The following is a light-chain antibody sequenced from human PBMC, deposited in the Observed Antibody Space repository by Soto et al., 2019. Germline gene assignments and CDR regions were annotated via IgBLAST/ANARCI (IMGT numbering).Light chain of an antibody. CDR2: RSN. CDR1: SSSIGSNS. CDR3: AAWDDSLSGQGV. J-gene: IGLJ2*01. V-gene: IGLV1-47*01. Sequence: QPVLTQPPSASGTPGQRVTISCSGSSSSIGSNSVYWYQQLPGTAPKLLIYRSNQRPSGVPDRFSGSKSGTSASLAISGLRSEDEADYYCAAWDDSLSGQGVFGGGTKVTVL.